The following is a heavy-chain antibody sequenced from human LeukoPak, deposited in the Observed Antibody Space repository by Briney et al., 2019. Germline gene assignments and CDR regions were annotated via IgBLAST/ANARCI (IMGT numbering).Heavy chain of an antibody. CDR2: IYTSGST. J-gene: IGHJ3*02. V-gene: IGHV4-61*02. CDR1: GGSISSGSYY. CDR3: ARSSGATIGAFDI. D-gene: IGHD1-26*01. Sequence: SETLSLTCTVSGGSISSGSYYWSWIRQPAGKGLEWIGRIYTSGSTNYNPSLKSRVTISVDTSKNQFSLKLSSVTAADTAVYYCARSSGATIGAFDIWGQGTMVTVSS.